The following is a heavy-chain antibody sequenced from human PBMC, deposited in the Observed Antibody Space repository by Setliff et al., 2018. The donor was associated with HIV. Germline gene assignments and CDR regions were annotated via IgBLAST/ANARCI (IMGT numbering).Heavy chain of an antibody. CDR1: GFTFSSYA. CDR3: ARSEKYCSSTRCFRGYYGMDV. CDR2: ISSSGNTI. D-gene: IGHD2-2*01. J-gene: IGHJ6*02. V-gene: IGHV3-48*03. Sequence: PGGSLRLSCAASGFTFSSYAMHWVRQAPGKGLEWVSYISSSGNTIYYADSVKGRFTISRDNAKNSLFLEMNSLRAEDTAVYYCARSEKYCSSTRCFRGYYGMDVWGQGTTVTVSS.